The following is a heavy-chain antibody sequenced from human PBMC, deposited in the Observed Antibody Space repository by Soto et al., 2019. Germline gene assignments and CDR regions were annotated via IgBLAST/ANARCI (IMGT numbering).Heavy chain of an antibody. Sequence: PSETLSLTCTVSGGSISSYYWSWIRQPPGKGLEWIGYIYYSGSTHYNPSLKSRVTISVDKSKNQFSLKLSSVTAADTAVYYCARAIAAAGTGFDYWGQGTLVTVSS. J-gene: IGHJ4*02. CDR2: IYYSGST. V-gene: IGHV4-59*12. D-gene: IGHD6-13*01. CDR1: GGSISSYY. CDR3: ARAIAAAGTGFDY.